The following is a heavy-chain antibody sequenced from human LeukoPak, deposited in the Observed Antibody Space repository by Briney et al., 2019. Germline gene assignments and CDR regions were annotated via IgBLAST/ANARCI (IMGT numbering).Heavy chain of an antibody. CDR2: INHSGST. J-gene: IGHJ5*02. D-gene: IGHD3-16*02. Sequence: SETLSLTCAVYGGSFSGYYWSWIRQPPGKGLEWIGEINHSGSTNYNPSLKSRVTISVDTSKNQFSLKLSSVTAADTAVYYCARFSPGAIGLRGNWFDPWGQGTLVTVSS. CDR1: GGSFSGYY. V-gene: IGHV4-34*01. CDR3: ARFSPGAIGLRGNWFDP.